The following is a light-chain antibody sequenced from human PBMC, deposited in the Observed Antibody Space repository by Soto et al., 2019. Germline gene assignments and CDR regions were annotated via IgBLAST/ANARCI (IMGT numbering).Light chain of an antibody. CDR1: QNIGNW. Sequence: DVPMTQSPSSVPASVGDRVTITCRASQNIGNWLAWYQQKPGKVPQLLIYAASSLQSGVPSRFSGSRSGPIFTLTISSLQPEDSATYYCQQANIFPFTFGGGTKVEIK. J-gene: IGKJ4*01. V-gene: IGKV1-12*02. CDR3: QQANIFPFT. CDR2: AAS.